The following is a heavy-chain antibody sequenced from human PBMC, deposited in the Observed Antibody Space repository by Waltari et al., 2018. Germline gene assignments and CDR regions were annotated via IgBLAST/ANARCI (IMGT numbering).Heavy chain of an antibody. D-gene: IGHD2-15*01. CDR3: AREGGSYCSGGSCFDY. J-gene: IGHJ4*02. CDR1: GYTFTSYY. V-gene: IGHV1-46*01. CDR2: INPSGGST. Sequence: QVQLVQSGAEVKKPGASVKVSCKASGYTFTSYYMHWVPQAPGQGLEWMGIINPSGGSTSYAQKFQGRVTMTRDTSTSTVYMELSSLRSEDTAVYYCAREGGSYCSGGSCFDYWGQGTLVTVSS.